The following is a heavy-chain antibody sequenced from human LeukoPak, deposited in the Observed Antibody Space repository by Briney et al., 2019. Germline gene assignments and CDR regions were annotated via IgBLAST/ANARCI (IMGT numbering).Heavy chain of an antibody. J-gene: IGHJ6*02. Sequence: PGGSLRLSCAASGLTFSSHWMHWVRQAPGEGLVCVSLIKGDGSSTAYADSVKGRFTISRDNAKNTVYLQMNSLRAEDTAVYYCARGNYHAMDVWGQGTTVTVSS. CDR2: IKGDGSST. CDR1: GLTFSSHW. CDR3: ARGNYHAMDV. V-gene: IGHV3-74*01.